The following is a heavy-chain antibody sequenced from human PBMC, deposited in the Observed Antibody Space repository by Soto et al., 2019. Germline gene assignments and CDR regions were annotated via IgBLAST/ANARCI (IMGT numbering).Heavy chain of an antibody. CDR2: IWYDGSNK. D-gene: IGHD4-17*01. Sequence: QVQLVESGGGVVQPGRSLRLSCAASGFTFSSYGMHWVRQAPGKGLEWVAVIWYDGSNKYYAESVKGRFTISRDNSKNTLYLQMNSLRAEDTAVYYCTIDYGDYHIMFLGQWGQGTLVTVSS. V-gene: IGHV3-33*01. CDR3: TIDYGDYHIMFLGQ. J-gene: IGHJ4*02. CDR1: GFTFSSYG.